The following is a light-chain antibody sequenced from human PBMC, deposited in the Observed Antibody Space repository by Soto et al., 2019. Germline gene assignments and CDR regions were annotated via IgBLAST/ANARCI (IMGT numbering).Light chain of an antibody. CDR2: EGS. CDR3: CSYAGSSTFYV. CDR1: SSDVGSYNL. V-gene: IGLV2-23*01. Sequence: QSALTQPASVSGSPGQSSTISCTGTSSDVGSYNLVSWYQQHPGKASKLMIYEGSKRPSGVSNRFSGSKSGNTASLTISGLQAEDEADYYCCSYAGSSTFYVFGDGTKVTVL. J-gene: IGLJ1*01.